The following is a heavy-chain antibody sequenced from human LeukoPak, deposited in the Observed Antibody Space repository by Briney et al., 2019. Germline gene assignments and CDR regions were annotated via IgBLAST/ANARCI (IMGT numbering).Heavy chain of an antibody. J-gene: IGHJ3*02. CDR2: INPDSGDT. Sequence: ASVKVSCKASEYTFSGYYIHWVRQAPGQGLEWMGWINPDSGDTNCAQKFQGRVTMTRDTSISTAYMELSSLRSDDTALYYCAREVVPRRGYDGVDMWGQGTMVTVSS. CDR1: EYTFSGYY. D-gene: IGHD2-15*01. CDR3: AREVVPRRGYDGVDM. V-gene: IGHV1-2*02.